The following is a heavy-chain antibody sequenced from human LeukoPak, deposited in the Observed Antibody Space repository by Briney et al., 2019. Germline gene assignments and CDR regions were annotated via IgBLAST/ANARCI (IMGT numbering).Heavy chain of an antibody. CDR1: GFTFSSSG. V-gene: IGHV3-30*18. CDR3: AKDSYDRSGYYYYYFAY. D-gene: IGHD3-22*01. J-gene: IGHJ4*02. Sequence: GESLQISCAASGFTFSSSGMHWVRQAPGKGLEWVAVISYDGSNKYYADSVKGRFTISRDNSKNTLYLQMNSLRAGDTAVYYCAKDSYDRSGYYYYYFAYWGQGTQVTVSS. CDR2: ISYDGSNK.